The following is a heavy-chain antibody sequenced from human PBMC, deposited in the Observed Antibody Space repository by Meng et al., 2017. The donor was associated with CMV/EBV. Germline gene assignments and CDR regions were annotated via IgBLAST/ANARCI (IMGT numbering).Heavy chain of an antibody. D-gene: IGHD3-22*01. Sequence: TFTSYYMHWVRQAPGQGVEWMGIINPSGGSTSYAQKFQGRVTMTRDTSTSTVYMEPSSLRSEDTAVYYCARDRYYYDSSGYYGGFDYWRQGTLVTVSS. V-gene: IGHV1-46*01. J-gene: IGHJ4*02. CDR2: INPSGGST. CDR3: ARDRYYYDSSGYYGGFDY. CDR1: TFTSYY.